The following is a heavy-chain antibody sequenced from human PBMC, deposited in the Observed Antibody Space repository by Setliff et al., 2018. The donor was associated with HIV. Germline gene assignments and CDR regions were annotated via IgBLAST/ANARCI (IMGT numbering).Heavy chain of an antibody. D-gene: IGHD3-22*01. J-gene: IGHJ4*02. CDR3: VRETGQYYYDNSGYYYAYDFDH. CDR1: GGSISSYY. Sequence: PSETLSLTCTVSGGSISSYYWGWIRQPPGKGLEWIGSIYHSGSTYYNPSLKSRVLISVDTSKNQFSLRLSSVTAADTAVYYCVRETGQYYYDNSGYYYAYDFDHWGQGTLVTVSS. V-gene: IGHV4-38-2*02. CDR2: IYHSGST.